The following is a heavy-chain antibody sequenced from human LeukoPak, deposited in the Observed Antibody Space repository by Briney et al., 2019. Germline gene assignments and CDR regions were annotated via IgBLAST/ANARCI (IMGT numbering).Heavy chain of an antibody. J-gene: IGHJ1*01. Sequence: SETLSLTCAVCGGSFSGYYWSWIRQPPGKGLEWVGEINHSGSTNYNPSLKSGVTISVDTSKNQFSLKLSSVTAADTAVYYCARGTQRSSWYRAEYFQHWGQGTLVTVSS. D-gene: IGHD6-13*01. V-gene: IGHV4-34*01. CDR3: ARGTQRSSWYRAEYFQH. CDR2: INHSGST. CDR1: GGSFSGYY.